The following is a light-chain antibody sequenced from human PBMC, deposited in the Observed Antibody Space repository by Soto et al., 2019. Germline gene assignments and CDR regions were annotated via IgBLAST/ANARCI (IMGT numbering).Light chain of an antibody. J-gene: IGKJ2*01. CDR2: GAS. V-gene: IGKV3-15*01. CDR1: QRISNN. Sequence: EIVMTQSPATLSVSPGARDTPSCRASQRISNNLAWYQQKAGQAPRLLIYGASTRATGIPARFSGSGSETEFTLTISSLQSGDFAVYYCQQYNNWPPYTFGQGTKLEIK. CDR3: QQYNNWPPYT.